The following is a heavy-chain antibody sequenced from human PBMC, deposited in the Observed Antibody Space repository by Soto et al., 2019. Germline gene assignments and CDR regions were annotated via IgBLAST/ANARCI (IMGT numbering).Heavy chain of an antibody. CDR1: GGSLSSDNFF. CDR2: TYHTGAA. Sequence: QVQLQESGPGLVKPSQTLSVTCTVSGGSLSSDNFFWSWVRQHPETGLEWVGYTYHTGAAYYDPSLKSRLTISLDTSKNRFSLSLISVTAADTAVYYCAREVISPATSDAFDIWGQGTMVTVSS. J-gene: IGHJ3*02. CDR3: AREVISPATSDAFDI. V-gene: IGHV4-31*03. D-gene: IGHD1-26*01.